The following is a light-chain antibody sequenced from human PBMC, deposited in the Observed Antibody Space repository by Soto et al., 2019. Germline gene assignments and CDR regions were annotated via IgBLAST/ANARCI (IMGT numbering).Light chain of an antibody. CDR1: SSNIGYNY. Sequence: QSVLTQPPSVSAAPGQKVTISCSGSSSNIGYNYVSWYQQLPGTAPKLLIYDNNHRPSGIPDRLSGSKSGTSATLGITGLRTGDEADYYCPTWYSSLSVVVFGGGTKLTVL. CDR3: PTWYSSLSVVV. CDR2: DNN. V-gene: IGLV1-51*01. J-gene: IGLJ2*01.